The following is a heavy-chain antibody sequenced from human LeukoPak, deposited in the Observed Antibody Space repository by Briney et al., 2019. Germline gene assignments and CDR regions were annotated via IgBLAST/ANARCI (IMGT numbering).Heavy chain of an antibody. Sequence: PGGSLRLSCAASGFTFSSYAMSWVRQAPGKGLEWVSAISGSDGSTYYADSVKGRFTISRDNSKNTLYLQMNSLRAEDTAVYYCAKDVSRQLDAFDIWGQGTMVTVSS. CDR1: GFTFSSYA. CDR3: AKDVSRQLDAFDI. V-gene: IGHV3-23*01. J-gene: IGHJ3*02. D-gene: IGHD6-13*01. CDR2: ISGSDGST.